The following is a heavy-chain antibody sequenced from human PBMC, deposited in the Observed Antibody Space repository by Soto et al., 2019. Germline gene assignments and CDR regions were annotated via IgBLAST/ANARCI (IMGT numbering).Heavy chain of an antibody. D-gene: IGHD1-1*01. CDR1: GGSITSGKYY. J-gene: IGHJ5*02. Sequence: QVQLQESGPRLVKPSQTLSLTCSVSGGSITSGKYYWSWLRQAPGKGLEWIGYIYFTGETYYNPSLKSRLMISRDTSKNQFFLSLRSVTVADTAVYYCARRDVGGTYPNGFDPWGQGALVTVSA. V-gene: IGHV4-30-4*01. CDR3: ARRDVGGTYPNGFDP. CDR2: IYFTGET.